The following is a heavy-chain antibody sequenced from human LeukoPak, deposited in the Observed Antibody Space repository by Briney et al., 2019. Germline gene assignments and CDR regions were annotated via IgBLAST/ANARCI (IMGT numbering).Heavy chain of an antibody. V-gene: IGHV3-7*04. CDR2: IKKDGSEK. CDR3: ARVSGYSYGLAN. D-gene: IGHD5-18*01. CDR1: GFTFSSYG. Sequence: GGSLRLSCAASGFTFSSYGMHWVRQAPGKGLEWVANIKKDGSEKFYVDSVKGRFTISRDNAKNSLYLQMNSLRAEDTAVYYCARVSGYSYGLANWGQGTLVTVSS. J-gene: IGHJ4*02.